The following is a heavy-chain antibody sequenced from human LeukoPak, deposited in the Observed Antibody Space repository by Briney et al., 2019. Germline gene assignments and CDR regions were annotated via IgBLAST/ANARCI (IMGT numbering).Heavy chain of an antibody. V-gene: IGHV4-34*01. Sequence: SETLSLTCAVYGGSFSGYYWSWIRQPPGKGLEWIGQINHSGSTNYNPSLKSRVTISVDTPKNQFSLKLTSVTAADTAVYYCARGDFHYDILTGYYYYFDYWGQGTLVTVSS. J-gene: IGHJ4*02. D-gene: IGHD3-9*01. CDR1: GGSFSGYY. CDR3: ARGDFHYDILTGYYYYFDY. CDR2: INHSGST.